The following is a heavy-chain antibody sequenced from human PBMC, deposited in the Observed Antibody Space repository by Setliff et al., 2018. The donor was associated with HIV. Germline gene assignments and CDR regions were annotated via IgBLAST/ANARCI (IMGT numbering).Heavy chain of an antibody. J-gene: IGHJ4*02. CDR2: IYHTGRT. D-gene: IGHD3-22*01. CDR1: GGSIDNNKYY. V-gene: IGHV4-39*01. CDR3: ANSRGTSGYYGLLDY. Sequence: PSETLSLTCSVSGGSIDNNKYYWTWIRQPPGKGLEWTGSIYHTGRTYYNRSLESRLTISIDQSKNQISLKLSSVTAADTAVYYCANSRGTSGYYGLLDYWGQGTLVTVSS.